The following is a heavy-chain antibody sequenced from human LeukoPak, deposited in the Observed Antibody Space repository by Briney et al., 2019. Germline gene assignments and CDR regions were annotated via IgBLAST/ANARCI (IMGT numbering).Heavy chain of an antibody. J-gene: IGHJ4*02. Sequence: GGSLRLSCAASGFTFSSYSMNWVRQAPGKGLEWVSYISSSGNTIYYADSVKGRFTISRDNAKNSLYLQMNSLRAEDTAIYYCARDKNYYDSSGRRKVTDYWGQGTLVTVSS. D-gene: IGHD3-22*01. V-gene: IGHV3-48*04. CDR2: ISSSGNTI. CDR1: GFTFSSYS. CDR3: ARDKNYYDSSGRRKVTDY.